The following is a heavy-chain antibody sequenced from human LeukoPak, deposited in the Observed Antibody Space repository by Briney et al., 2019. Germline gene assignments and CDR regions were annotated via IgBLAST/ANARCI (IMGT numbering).Heavy chain of an antibody. J-gene: IGHJ4*02. CDR3: AKSVGSEMATIIHFDY. CDR1: GFTFSSYW. V-gene: IGHV3-23*01. D-gene: IGHD5-24*01. Sequence: GGSLRLSCAASGFTFSSYWMHWVRQAPGKGLEWVSAISGSGDSTYYANSVKGRFTISRDNSKNTLYLQMNSLRAEDTAVYYCAKSVGSEMATIIHFDYWGQGTLVTVSS. CDR2: ISGSGDST.